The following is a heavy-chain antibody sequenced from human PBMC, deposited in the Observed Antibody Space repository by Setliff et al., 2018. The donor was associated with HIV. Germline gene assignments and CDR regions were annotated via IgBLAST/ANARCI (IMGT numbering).Heavy chain of an antibody. D-gene: IGHD6-13*01. CDR2: IYPGDSDT. CDR1: GFTFTDYW. J-gene: IGHJ4*02. Sequence: PGESLKISCKASGFTFTDYWIGWVRQMPGRGLEWMGIIYPGDSDTRYSPSFRGQVTISADKSITTAYLHWTSLTPSDTAMYYCARFFGYSSSWPSAGYWGQGTLVTVSS. CDR3: ARFFGYSSSWPSAGY. V-gene: IGHV5-51*01.